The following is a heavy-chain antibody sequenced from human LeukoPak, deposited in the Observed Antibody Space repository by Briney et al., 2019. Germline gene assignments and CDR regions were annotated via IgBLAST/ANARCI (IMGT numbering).Heavy chain of an antibody. CDR3: AREVTDAFDI. CDR2: IYHSGST. D-gene: IGHD4-23*01. Sequence: PSETLSLTCTVSGGSISSYYWSWIRQPPGKDLEWIGYIYHSGSTYYNPSLKSRVTISLDRSKNQFSLKLSSVTAADTAVYYCAREVTDAFDIWGQGTTVTVSS. V-gene: IGHV4-59*12. CDR1: GGSISSYY. J-gene: IGHJ3*02.